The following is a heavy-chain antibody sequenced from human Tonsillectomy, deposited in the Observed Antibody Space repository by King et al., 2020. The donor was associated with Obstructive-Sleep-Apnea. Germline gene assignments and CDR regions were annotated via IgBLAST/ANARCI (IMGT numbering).Heavy chain of an antibody. Sequence: VQLQQWGAGLLKPSETLSLTCAVSGGSFSGYYWSWIRQPPGKGLEWIGEINHSGSTNYNPSLKSRVTISVDTSKNQFSLKLSSVTAADTAVYYCARAKGYCSSTSCYPREFDPWGQGTLVTVSS. CDR1: GGSFSGYY. V-gene: IGHV4-34*01. CDR3: ARAKGYCSSTSCYPREFDP. CDR2: INHSGST. D-gene: IGHD2-2*01. J-gene: IGHJ5*02.